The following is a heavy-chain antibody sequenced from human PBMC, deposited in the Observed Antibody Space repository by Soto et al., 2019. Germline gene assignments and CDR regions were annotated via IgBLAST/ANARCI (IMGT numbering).Heavy chain of an antibody. D-gene: IGHD3-3*01. CDR1: GFAFSSND. CDR3: VTDPTWEWGY. Sequence: PGGCLRLSCAASGFAFSSNDMNWVRQRPGKGLEWVSNINYSGVSTYYSDAVKGRFTISRDNSKNILYLEMNSLKVDDTAVYYCVTDPTWEWGYWGQGALVTVSS. V-gene: IGHV3-23*01. J-gene: IGHJ4*02. CDR2: INYSGVST.